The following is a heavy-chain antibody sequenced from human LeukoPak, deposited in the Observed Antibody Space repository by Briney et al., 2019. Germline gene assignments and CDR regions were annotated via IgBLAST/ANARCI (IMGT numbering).Heavy chain of an antibody. CDR1: GFTFRNFW. V-gene: IGHV3-74*01. J-gene: IGHJ4*02. CDR2: INTDGSST. D-gene: IGHD2-21*02. Sequence: PGGSLRLSCAASGFTFRNFWMHWVRQAPGKGLVWVSRINTDGSSTNYADSVKGRFTISRDNVKNTLYLQMNSLRAEDTAVYYCARDSAYCGGDCYSFDYWGQGTLVTVSS. CDR3: ARDSAYCGGDCYSFDY.